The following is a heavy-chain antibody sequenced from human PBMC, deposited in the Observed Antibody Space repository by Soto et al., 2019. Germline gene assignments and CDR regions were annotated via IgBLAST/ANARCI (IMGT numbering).Heavy chain of an antibody. V-gene: IGHV3-11*01. CDR3: ARDHRWGYQYGDYGDS. CDR2: ISNGGSFI. CDR1: GFTFSDYY. D-gene: IGHD4-17*01. Sequence: PGGSLRLSCAASGFTFSDYYMSWIRQAPGKGLEYISYISNGGSFIYYADSVKGRFTISRDTAKTSLYLQMDSLRAEDTAVYYCARDHRWGYQYGDYGDSWGQGTLVTVSS. J-gene: IGHJ5*01.